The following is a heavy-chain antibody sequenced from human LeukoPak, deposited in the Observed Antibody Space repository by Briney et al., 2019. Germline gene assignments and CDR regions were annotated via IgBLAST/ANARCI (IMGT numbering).Heavy chain of an antibody. V-gene: IGHV3-23*01. J-gene: IGHJ3*02. CDR2: ISGSGGST. CDR1: GFTFSSYA. CDR3: AHPSSAVIRGDAFDI. Sequence: GGSLRLSCAASGFTFSSYAMSWVRQAPGKGLEWVSAISGSGGSTYYADSVKGRFTISRDNSKNTLYLQMNSLRAEDTAVYYCAHPSSAVIRGDAFDIWGQGTMVTVSS. D-gene: IGHD3-22*01.